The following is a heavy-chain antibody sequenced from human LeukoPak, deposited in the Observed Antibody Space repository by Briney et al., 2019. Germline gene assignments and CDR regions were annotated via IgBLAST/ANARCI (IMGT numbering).Heavy chain of an antibody. J-gene: IGHJ4*02. V-gene: IGHV1-24*01. D-gene: IGHD3-3*01. CDR1: GNSLSELS. CDR2: FDPEEAKM. CDR3: TTSSGDFWIGFVN. Sequence: ASVTVSCKVSGNSLSELSIHWVRQAPGKGLECLGGFDPEEAKMVYAQNFQGRVTMTEDTSTQTAYMELSGLTSDDTAVYCCTTSSGDFWIGFVNWGTGALVTVSS.